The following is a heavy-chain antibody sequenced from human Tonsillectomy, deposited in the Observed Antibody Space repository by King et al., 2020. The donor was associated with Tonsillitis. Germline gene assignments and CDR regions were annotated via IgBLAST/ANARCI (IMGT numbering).Heavy chain of an antibody. CDR3: ARSRQQLVQGVLQVAFRANYYYGMDV. J-gene: IGHJ6*02. V-gene: IGHV1-2*02. Sequence: VQLVQSGAEVKKPGASVKVSCKASGYIFTDYYMHWVRQAPGQGLEWMGWINPNSGGTNYAQKFQGRVTMTRDTSISTAYMELSRLKADDTAFYYCARSRQQLVQGVLQVAFRANYYYGMDVWGQGTTVTVSS. CDR1: GYIFTDYY. CDR2: INPNSGGT. D-gene: IGHD6-13*01.